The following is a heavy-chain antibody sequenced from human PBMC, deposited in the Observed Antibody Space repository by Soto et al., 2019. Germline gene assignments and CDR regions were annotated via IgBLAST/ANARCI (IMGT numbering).Heavy chain of an antibody. J-gene: IGHJ4*02. CDR3: AKDTYYDILTGYSTGGLDY. CDR2: ISWNSGSI. V-gene: IGHV3-9*01. Sequence: GGSLRLSCAASGFTFYDYAMHWFRQAPGKGLEWVSGISWNSGSIGYADSVKGRFTISRDNAKNSLYLQMNSLRAEDTALYYCAKDTYYDILTGYSTGGLDYWGQGTLVTV. CDR1: GFTFYDYA. D-gene: IGHD3-9*01.